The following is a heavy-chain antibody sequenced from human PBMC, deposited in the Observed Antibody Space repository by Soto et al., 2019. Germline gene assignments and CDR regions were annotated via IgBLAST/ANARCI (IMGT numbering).Heavy chain of an antibody. V-gene: IGHV1-69*12. D-gene: IGHD6-19*01. Sequence: QVQLVQSGAEVKKPGSSVKVSCKASGGTFSSYAISWVRQAPGQGLEWMGGIIPIFGTANYAQKFQGRVTITADESTSTAYRELSSLRSEDTAVYYCARDSSRYSSGWLDVWGQGTTVTVSS. CDR1: GGTFSSYA. CDR2: IIPIFGTA. J-gene: IGHJ6*02. CDR3: ARDSSRYSSGWLDV.